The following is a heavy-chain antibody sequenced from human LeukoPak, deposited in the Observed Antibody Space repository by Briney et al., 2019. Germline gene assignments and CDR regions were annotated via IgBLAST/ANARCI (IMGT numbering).Heavy chain of an antibody. Sequence: SETLSLTCTVSGGSISSSSYYWGWIRQPPGKGLEWIGSIYYSGSTYYNPSLKSRVTISVDTSKNQFSLKLSSVTAADTAVYYCARVLYGSGSYPFDYWGQGTLVTVSS. D-gene: IGHD3-10*01. CDR1: GGSISSSSYY. CDR3: ARVLYGSGSYPFDY. V-gene: IGHV4-39*07. J-gene: IGHJ4*02. CDR2: IYYSGST.